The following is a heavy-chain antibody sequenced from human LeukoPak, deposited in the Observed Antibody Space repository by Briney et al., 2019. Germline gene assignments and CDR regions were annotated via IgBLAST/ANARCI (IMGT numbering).Heavy chain of an antibody. CDR1: GFTVSSNY. V-gene: IGHV3-53*01. CDR3: ADSSGYYDAFDI. D-gene: IGHD3-22*01. J-gene: IGHJ3*02. Sequence: GGSLRLSCAGSGFTVSSNYMSWVRQAPGKGLEWVSVIYSGGSTYYADSVKGRFTISRDNSKNTLYLQMNSLRAEDTAVYYCADSSGYYDAFDIWGQGTMVTVSS. CDR2: IYSGGST.